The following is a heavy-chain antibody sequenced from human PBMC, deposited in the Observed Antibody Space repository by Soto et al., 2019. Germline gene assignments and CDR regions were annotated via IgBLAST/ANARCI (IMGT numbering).Heavy chain of an antibody. CDR1: GYTFTSYA. V-gene: IGHV1-3*01. CDR2: INAGNGNT. CDR3: ARAVAVAGLAY. J-gene: IGHJ4*02. Sequence: QVQLVQSGAEVKKPGASVKVSCKASGYTFTSYAMHWVRQAPGQRLEWMGWINAGNGNTKYSQKFRGRVTITRDTSASTAYMELSSLRSEDTAVYYCARAVAVAGLAYWGQGTLVTVSS. D-gene: IGHD6-19*01.